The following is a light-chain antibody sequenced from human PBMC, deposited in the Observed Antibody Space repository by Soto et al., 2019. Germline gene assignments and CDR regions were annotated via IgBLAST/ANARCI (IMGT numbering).Light chain of an antibody. CDR1: SSDVGRYNY. CDR2: EVT. V-gene: IGLV2-14*01. J-gene: IGLJ1*01. CDR3: GSYTSTYVRI. Sequence: QSVLTQPASVSGSPGQSNTISCTGTSSDVGRYNYVSWYQQYSGRAPKLIIYEVTNRPSGVSDRFSGSKSGNVASLTISGLQAADEADYYCGSYTSTYVRIFGTGTKVTVL.